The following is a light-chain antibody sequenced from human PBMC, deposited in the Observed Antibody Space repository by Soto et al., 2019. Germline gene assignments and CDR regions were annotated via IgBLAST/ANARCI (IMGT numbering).Light chain of an antibody. CDR1: QSISIW. CDR2: KAS. CDR3: LQYNSYPWT. V-gene: IGKV1-5*03. Sequence: DIPMTQSPSTLSASVGDRVTITCRASQSISIWLAWYQQKPGKAPKLLIYKASGLESGVPSRFSGSGSGTEFTLTISSLQPDDFASYDCLQYNSYPWTFGQGTKVEIK. J-gene: IGKJ1*01.